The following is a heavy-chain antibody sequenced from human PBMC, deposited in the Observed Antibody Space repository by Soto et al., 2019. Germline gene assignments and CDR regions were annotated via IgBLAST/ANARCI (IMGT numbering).Heavy chain of an antibody. CDR3: ARVPNCSGGSCYSNY. V-gene: IGHV1-69*06. J-gene: IGHJ4*02. Sequence: SVKVSCKASGGTFSSYAISWVRQAPGQGLEWMGGIIPIFGTATYAQKFQGRVTITADKSTSTAYMELSSLRSEDTAVYYCARVPNCSGGSCYSNYWGQGTLVTVSS. CDR1: GGTFSSYA. D-gene: IGHD2-15*01. CDR2: IIPIFGTA.